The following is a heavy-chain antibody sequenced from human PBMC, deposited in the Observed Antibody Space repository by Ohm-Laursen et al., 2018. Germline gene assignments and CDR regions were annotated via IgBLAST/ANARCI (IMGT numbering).Heavy chain of an antibody. CDR1: GGSISSYY. J-gene: IGHJ4*02. CDR2: IYYSGST. CDR3: ARIFYGDSDYFDY. V-gene: IGHV4-59*01. Sequence: TLSLTCTVSGGSISSYYWSWIRQPPGRGLEWIGYIYYSGSTSYNPSLKSRVAISVDTSKNQFSLRLTSVTAADTAVYYCARIFYGDSDYFDYWGLGTLVSVSS. D-gene: IGHD4-17*01.